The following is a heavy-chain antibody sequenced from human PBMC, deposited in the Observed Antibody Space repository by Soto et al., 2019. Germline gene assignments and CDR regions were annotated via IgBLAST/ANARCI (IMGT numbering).Heavy chain of an antibody. Sequence: PGGSLRLSCAASGFTFSSYSMNSVRQAQGKGLEWVSYISSSSSTIYYADSVKGRFTISRDNAKNSLYLQMNSLRDEDTAVYYCARDIPIVGATYHSVGAFDIWGQGTMVTVSS. CDR2: ISSSSSTI. D-gene: IGHD1-26*01. CDR1: GFTFSSYS. CDR3: ARDIPIVGATYHSVGAFDI. V-gene: IGHV3-48*02. J-gene: IGHJ3*02.